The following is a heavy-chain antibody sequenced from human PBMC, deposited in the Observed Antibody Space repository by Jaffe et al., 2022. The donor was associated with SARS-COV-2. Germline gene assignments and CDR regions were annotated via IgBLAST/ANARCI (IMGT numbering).Heavy chain of an antibody. V-gene: IGHV3-48*02. CDR1: GFTFSSYS. J-gene: IGHJ4*02. CDR2: ISSSSSTI. CDR3: ASMRGYSSEPPPRFDY. Sequence: EVQLVESGGGLVQPGGSLRLSCAASGFTFSSYSMNWVRQAPGKGLEWVSYISSSSSTIYYADSVKGRFTISRDNAKNSLYLQMNSLRDEDTAVYYCASMRGYSSEPPPRFDYWGQGTLVTVSS. D-gene: IGHD6-25*01.